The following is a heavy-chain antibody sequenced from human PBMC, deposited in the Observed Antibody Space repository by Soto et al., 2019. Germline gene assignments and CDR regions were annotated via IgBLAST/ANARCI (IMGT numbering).Heavy chain of an antibody. Sequence: GGSLRLSCAASGFTFRSFTMNWVRQSPGKGLEWVSTISSNSAYIYYTDALRGRFTISRDNAKNSLHLQKNSLRAEDTAVYYCTRDASRGSSARGWFDPWGPGTLVTVSS. D-gene: IGHD6-13*01. CDR1: GFTFRSFT. CDR2: ISSNSAYI. CDR3: TRDASRGSSARGWFDP. J-gene: IGHJ5*02. V-gene: IGHV3-21*01.